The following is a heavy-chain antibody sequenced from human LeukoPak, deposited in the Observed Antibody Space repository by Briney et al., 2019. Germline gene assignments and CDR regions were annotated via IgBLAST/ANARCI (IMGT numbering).Heavy chain of an antibody. V-gene: IGHV1-46*01. CDR2: INPSGGST. D-gene: IGHD4-17*01. CDR1: GYTFTSYY. J-gene: IGHJ1*01. Sequence: ASVKVSCKASGYTFTSYYMHWVRQAPGQGLEWMGIINPSGGSTSYAQKFQGRVTMTRDTSTSTVYMELSSLRSEDTAVYYCARDFSTATRYASNAEYFQHWGQGTLVTVSS. CDR3: ARDFSTATRYASNAEYFQH.